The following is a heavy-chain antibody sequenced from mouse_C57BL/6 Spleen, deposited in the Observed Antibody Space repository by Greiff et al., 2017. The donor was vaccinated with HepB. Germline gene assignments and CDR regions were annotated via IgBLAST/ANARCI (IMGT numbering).Heavy chain of an antibody. V-gene: IGHV1-26*01. CDR1: GYTFTDYY. CDR3: ARTDYGNFYAMDY. CDR2: INPNNSGT. J-gene: IGHJ4*01. D-gene: IGHD2-1*01. Sequence: EVQLQQSGPELVKPGASVKISCKASGYTFTDYYMNWVKQSHGKSLEWIGDINPNNSGTSYNQKFKGKATLTVDKSSSTAYMELRSLTSEDSAVYYGARTDYGNFYAMDYWGQGTSVTVSS.